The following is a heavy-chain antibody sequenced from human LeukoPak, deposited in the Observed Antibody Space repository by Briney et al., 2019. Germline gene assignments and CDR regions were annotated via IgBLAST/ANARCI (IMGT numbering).Heavy chain of an antibody. V-gene: IGHV3-20*04. CDR1: GFTFDDYG. CDR3: ARYYDFDCYYYYMDV. Sequence: GGSLRLSCAASGFTFDDYGMSWVRQAPGKGLEWVSGINWNGGSTGYADSVKGRFTISRDNAKNSLYLQMNSLRAEDTALYYCARYYDFDCYYYYMDVWGKGTTVTVSS. D-gene: IGHD3-3*01. CDR2: INWNGGST. J-gene: IGHJ6*03.